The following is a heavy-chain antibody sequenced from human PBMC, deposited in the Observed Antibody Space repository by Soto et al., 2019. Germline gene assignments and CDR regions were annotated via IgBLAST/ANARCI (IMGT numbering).Heavy chain of an antibody. CDR3: ARDILVYATYFDY. CDR2: ISSSGSTI. Sequence: GSLRLSCAASGFTFSDYYMSWIRQAPGKGLEWVSYISSSGSTIYYADSVKGRFTISRDNAKNSLYLQMNSLRAEDTAVYYCARDILVYATYFDYWGQGTLVTVSS. J-gene: IGHJ4*02. V-gene: IGHV3-11*01. CDR1: GFTFSDYY. D-gene: IGHD2-8*01.